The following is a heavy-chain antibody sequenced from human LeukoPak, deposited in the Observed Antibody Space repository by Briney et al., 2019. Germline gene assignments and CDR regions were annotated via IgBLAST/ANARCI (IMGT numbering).Heavy chain of an antibody. J-gene: IGHJ5*02. D-gene: IGHD4-23*01. CDR1: GGSFSGYY. CDR3: ARADYGGNSGWFDP. Sequence: SETRSLTCAVYGGSFSGYYWSWIRQPPGKGLEWIGEINHSGSTNYNPSLKSRVTISVDTSKNQFSLKLSSVTAADTAVYYCARADYGGNSGWFDPWGQGTLVTVSS. CDR2: INHSGST. V-gene: IGHV4-34*01.